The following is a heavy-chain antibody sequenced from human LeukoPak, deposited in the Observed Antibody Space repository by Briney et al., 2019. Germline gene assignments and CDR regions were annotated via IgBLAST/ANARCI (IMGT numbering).Heavy chain of an antibody. J-gene: IGHJ4*02. V-gene: IGHV5-10-1*01. Sequence: GESLRISCKGFGNSFTEYWINWVRQMPGKGLEWMGRIDPSDSQTNYSPSFQGHVTISADKSITTAYLQWSSLKASDTGIYYCARAYSGYDSFDYWGQGTLVTVSS. CDR1: GNSFTEYW. D-gene: IGHD5-12*01. CDR3: ARAYSGYDSFDY. CDR2: IDPSDSQT.